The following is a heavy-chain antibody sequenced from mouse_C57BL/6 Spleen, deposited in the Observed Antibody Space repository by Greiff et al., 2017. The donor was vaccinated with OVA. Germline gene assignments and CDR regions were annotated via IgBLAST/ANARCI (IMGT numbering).Heavy chain of an antibody. Sequence: QVQLKQSGAELVKPGASVKISCKASGYAFSSYWMNWVKQRPGKGLEWIGQIYPGDGDTNYNGKFKGKATLTADKSSSTAYMQLSSLTSEDSAVYFSARVTAITPVAPHLDYWGQGATLTVSS. D-gene: IGHD1-1*01. J-gene: IGHJ2*01. V-gene: IGHV1-80*01. CDR3: ARVTAITPVAPHLDY. CDR2: IYPGDGDT. CDR1: GYAFSSYW.